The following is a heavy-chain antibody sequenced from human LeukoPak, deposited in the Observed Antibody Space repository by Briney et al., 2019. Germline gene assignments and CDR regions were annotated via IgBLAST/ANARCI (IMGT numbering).Heavy chain of an antibody. V-gene: IGHV4-59*01. D-gene: IGHD5-24*01. J-gene: IGHJ3*02. Sequence: SETLSLTCTVSGGSISSYYWSWIRQPPGKGLEWIGYIYYSGSTNYNPSLKSRVTISVDTSKNQFSLKLSSVTAADTAVYYCARGGDKVEMATISAFDIWGQGTMVTVSS. CDR3: ARGGDKVEMATISAFDI. CDR1: GGSISSYY. CDR2: IYYSGST.